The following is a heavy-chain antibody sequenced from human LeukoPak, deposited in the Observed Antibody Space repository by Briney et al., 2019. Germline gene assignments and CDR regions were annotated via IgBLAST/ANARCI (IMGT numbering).Heavy chain of an antibody. V-gene: IGHV3-30*04. J-gene: IGHJ4*02. CDR1: GFTFSSYA. Sequence: GGSLRLSCSASGFTFSSYAMHWVRQAPGKGLEWVTVISYDGRSIYYADSVRGRFTISRDNSKSTLYLQMNSLRAEDTAVYYCAKEFCQGSCRQDYFDYWGQGTLVTVSS. CDR3: AKEFCQGSCRQDYFDY. D-gene: IGHD2-15*01. CDR2: ISYDGRSI.